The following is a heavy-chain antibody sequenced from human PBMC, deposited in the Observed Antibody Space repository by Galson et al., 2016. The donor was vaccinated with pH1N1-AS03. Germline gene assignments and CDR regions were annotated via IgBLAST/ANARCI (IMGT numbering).Heavy chain of an antibody. J-gene: IGHJ2*01. V-gene: IGHV3-33*01. Sequence: LRLSCAASGFTFSSHGMHWVRQTPGKGLEWVAVIRHDGSEKYYADSVKGRFTISRDNSKNTLYLQMNSLRAEDTAVYYCARDRHYYDYVWGTYRYDWYFDLWGRGTLVTVSS. CDR3: ARDRHYYDYVWGTYRYDWYFDL. D-gene: IGHD3-16*02. CDR2: IRHDGSEK. CDR1: GFTFSSHG.